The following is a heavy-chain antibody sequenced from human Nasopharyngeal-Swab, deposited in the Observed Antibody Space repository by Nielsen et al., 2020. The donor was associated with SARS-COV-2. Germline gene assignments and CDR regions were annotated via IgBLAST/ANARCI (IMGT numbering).Heavy chain of an antibody. CDR3: AKTLDQYSSSWYRFY. V-gene: IGHV3-23*01. J-gene: IGHJ4*02. Sequence: VRQAPGKGLEWVSVISGSGITTYYADSVKGRFTISRDNSKNTLYLQMNSLRAEDTAVYYCAKTLDQYSSSWYRFYWGQGTLVTVSS. D-gene: IGHD6-13*01. CDR2: ISGSGITT.